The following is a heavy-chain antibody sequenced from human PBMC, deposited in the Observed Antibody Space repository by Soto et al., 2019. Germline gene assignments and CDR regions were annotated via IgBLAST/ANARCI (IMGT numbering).Heavy chain of an antibody. CDR3: ARRTGEQLVTSWFDP. D-gene: IGHD6-6*01. V-gene: IGHV4-39*01. Sequence: PSETLSLTCTVSGGSISSSSYYWGWIRQPPGKGLERIGSIYYGGSTYYNPSLKSRVTISVDTSKNQFSLKLSSVTAADTAVYYCARRTGEQLVTSWFDPWGQGTLVTVSS. J-gene: IGHJ5*02. CDR2: IYYGGST. CDR1: GGSISSSSYY.